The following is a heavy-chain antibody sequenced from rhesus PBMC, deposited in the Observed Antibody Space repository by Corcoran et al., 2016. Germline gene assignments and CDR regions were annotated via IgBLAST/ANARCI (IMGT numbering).Heavy chain of an antibody. CDR1: GGSIRGYYY. D-gene: IGHD4-23*01. CDR2: IYGRGGRK. CDR3: ASEMNTGFDY. V-gene: IGHV4S14*01. Sequence: QVQLQESGPGLVKPSETLSLTCAVSGGSIRGYYYWSWIRQPPGKGLEWIGSIYGRGGRKYLNPYPKIRGTLAVDTSKNQVALKRSSVTAADTAVYYWASEMNTGFDYWGQGVLVTVSS. J-gene: IGHJ4*01.